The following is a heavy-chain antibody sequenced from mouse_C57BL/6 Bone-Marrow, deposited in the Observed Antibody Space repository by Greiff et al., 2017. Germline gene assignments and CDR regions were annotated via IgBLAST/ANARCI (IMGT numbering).Heavy chain of an antibody. D-gene: IGHD1-1*01. J-gene: IGHJ1*03. CDR3: ARLYYGSSYWYFDV. Sequence: VQLQQPGAELVMPGASVKLSCKASGYTFTSYWMHWVKQRPGQGLEWIGEIDPSDSYTNYNQKFKGKSTLTVDKYFSTAYMQLSSLTSEDSAGYYWARLYYGSSYWYFDVWGTGTTVTVSS. CDR2: IDPSDSYT. V-gene: IGHV1-69*01. CDR1: GYTFTSYW.